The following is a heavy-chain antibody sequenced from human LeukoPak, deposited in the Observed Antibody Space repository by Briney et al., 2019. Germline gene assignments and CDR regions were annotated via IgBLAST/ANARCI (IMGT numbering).Heavy chain of an antibody. CDR1: GFTFSSYA. J-gene: IGHJ1*01. CDR2: ISYDGSKK. D-gene: IGHD2-2*01. Sequence: GGSLRLSCAASGFTFSSYAMHWVRQAPGKGLEWVAVISYDGSKKYNGDPVKGRFTISRDNSKNTLYLQMNSLRAEDTAVYYCARERDYQVLWGYLQHWGQGTLVTVSS. V-gene: IGHV3-30*04. CDR3: ARERDYQVLWGYLQH.